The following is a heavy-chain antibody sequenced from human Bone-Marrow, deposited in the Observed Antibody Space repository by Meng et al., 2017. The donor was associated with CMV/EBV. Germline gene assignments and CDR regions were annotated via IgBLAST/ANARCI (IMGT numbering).Heavy chain of an antibody. Sequence: TLSSNPVSSGRQSRGQGLEWRGGIIPIFGPANYAPKFQSRVTITTDESTSTAYMKLSSLRTEDRAVYYCATPSPEGGGYSAYYFDYWGQGTLVTVSS. CDR2: IIPIFGPA. CDR3: ATPSPEGGGYSAYYFDY. CDR1: TLSSNP. J-gene: IGHJ4*02. D-gene: IGHD1-26*01. V-gene: IGHV1-69*05.